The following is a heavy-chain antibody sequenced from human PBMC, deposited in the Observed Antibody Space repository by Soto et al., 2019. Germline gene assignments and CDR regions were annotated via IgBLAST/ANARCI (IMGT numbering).Heavy chain of an antibody. CDR2: IKQDGSEK. V-gene: IGHV3-7*01. Sequence: GGSLRLYCAAAGFSFSDYWMTWVRQPPEKRQEWVANIKQDGSEKYYADSVKGRFTISRDNAKSSLYLQMNSLRAEDTAVYYCAKDFRAPYDYSTPYGAFDIWGQGTMVTVSS. CDR3: AKDFRAPYDYSTPYGAFDI. J-gene: IGHJ3*02. D-gene: IGHD4-4*01. CDR1: GFSFSDYW.